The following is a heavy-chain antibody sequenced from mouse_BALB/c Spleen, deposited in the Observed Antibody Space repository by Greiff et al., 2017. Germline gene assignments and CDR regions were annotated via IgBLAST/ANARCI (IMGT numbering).Heavy chain of an antibody. D-gene: IGHD2-1*01. CDR3: AREGYGNAMDY. V-gene: IGHV2-9*02. Sequence: VMLVESGPGLVAPSQSLSITCTVSGFSLTSYGVHWVRQPPGKGLEWLGVIWAGGSTNYNSALMSRLSISKDNSKSQVFLKMNSLQTDDTAMYYCAREGYGNAMDYWGQGTSVTVSS. J-gene: IGHJ4*01. CDR1: GFSLTSYG. CDR2: IWAGGST.